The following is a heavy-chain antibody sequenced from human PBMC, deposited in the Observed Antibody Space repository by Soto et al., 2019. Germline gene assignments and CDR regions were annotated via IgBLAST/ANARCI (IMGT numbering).Heavy chain of an antibody. Sequence: GGSLRLSCAASGFTFSSYGMHWVRQAPGKGLEWVAVIWYDGSNKYYADSVKGRFTISRDNSKNTLYLQTNSLRAEDTAVYYCARELMTTVTTFAFDYWGQGTLVTVSS. CDR1: GFTFSSYG. J-gene: IGHJ4*02. CDR3: ARELMTTVTTFAFDY. D-gene: IGHD4-17*01. V-gene: IGHV3-33*01. CDR2: IWYDGSNK.